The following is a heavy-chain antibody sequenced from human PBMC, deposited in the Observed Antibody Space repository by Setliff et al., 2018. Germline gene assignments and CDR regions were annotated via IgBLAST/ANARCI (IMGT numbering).Heavy chain of an antibody. CDR2: IYTRGRA. J-gene: IGHJ5*02. CDR1: GASVSSGSYY. V-gene: IGHV4-61*09. D-gene: IGHD3-10*01. Sequence: TLSLTCTVSGASVSSGSYYWAWIRQPAGKGLEWIGHIYTRGRANYNLSLKSRVTISIDTSKNQFSLKLSSVTAADTAVYYCARLSHAYYYGSGSYFGFDPWGQGTLVTVSS. CDR3: ARLSHAYYYGSGSYFGFDP.